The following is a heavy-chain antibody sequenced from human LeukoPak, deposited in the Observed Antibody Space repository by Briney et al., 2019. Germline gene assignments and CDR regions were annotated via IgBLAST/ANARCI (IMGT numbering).Heavy chain of an antibody. CDR3: ARDHRGGYDYVWGSYHRRGWFDP. D-gene: IGHD3-16*02. CDR2: ISSSGSTI. V-gene: IGHV3-11*01. CDR1: GFTFSDYY. J-gene: IGHJ5*02. Sequence: PGGSLGLSCAASGFTFSDYYMSWIRQAPGKGLEWVSYISSSGSTIYYADSVKGRFTISRDNAKNSLYLQMNSLRAEDTAVYYCARDHRGGYDYVWGSYHRRGWFDPWGQGTLVTVSS.